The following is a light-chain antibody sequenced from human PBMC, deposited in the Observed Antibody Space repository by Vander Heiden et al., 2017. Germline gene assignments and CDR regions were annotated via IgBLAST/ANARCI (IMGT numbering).Light chain of an antibody. Sequence: DIQMTQSPSTLSASVGDRVTITCRASQSISNWLAWYQQKAGKPPKLLMYKASSLESGVPSRFSGSGSGTEFTLTISSLQPDDLATYYCQQYKSYPWTFGQGTKVDIK. CDR1: QSISNW. CDR2: KAS. J-gene: IGKJ1*01. CDR3: QQYKSYPWT. V-gene: IGKV1-5*03.